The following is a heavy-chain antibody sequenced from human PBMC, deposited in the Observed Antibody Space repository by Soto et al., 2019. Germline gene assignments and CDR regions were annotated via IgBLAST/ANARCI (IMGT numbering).Heavy chain of an antibody. CDR3: ARGGGYYGVLFDY. CDR2: ILYSGTT. D-gene: IGHD4-17*01. V-gene: IGHV4-39*02. J-gene: IGHJ4*02. CDR1: GGAISSSSYF. Sequence: QLRLQESGPGLLRPSETLSLTCNVSGGAISSSSYFWGWVRQPPGKTLEWIGHILYSGTTHYNESLKSRVTISVDTSKNQVSLRLNSVTPADTAVYYCARGGGYYGVLFDYWGQGTLVPVSS.